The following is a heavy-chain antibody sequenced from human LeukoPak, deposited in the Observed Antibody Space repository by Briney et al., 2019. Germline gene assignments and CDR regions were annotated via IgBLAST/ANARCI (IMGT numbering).Heavy chain of an antibody. CDR3: ARDSPSSWMVH. J-gene: IGHJ4*02. CDR2: ISGSGSTI. D-gene: IGHD6-13*01. V-gene: IGHV3-48*03. Sequence: QSGGSLRLSCAASGFTFSNYEMNWVRQAPGKGLEWVSYISGSGSTIYYADSVKGRFTISRDNAKNSLYLQMNSLRAEDTALYYCARDSPSSWMVHWGQGTLVTVSS. CDR1: GFTFSNYE.